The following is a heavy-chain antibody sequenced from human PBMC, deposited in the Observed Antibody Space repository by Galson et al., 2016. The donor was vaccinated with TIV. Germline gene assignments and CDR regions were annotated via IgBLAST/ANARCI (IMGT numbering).Heavy chain of an antibody. CDR1: GFTFSIFA. D-gene: IGHD3-10*01. Sequence: SLRLSCAASGFTFSIFAMTWVRQAPGMGLEWVSAISGGGGSTYYADSVKGRFTISRDKSKNTLYLQMNSLRAEDTAVYYCARVYISYFFDYWGQGTLVTVSS. J-gene: IGHJ4*02. CDR2: ISGGGGST. CDR3: ARVYISYFFDY. V-gene: IGHV3-23*01.